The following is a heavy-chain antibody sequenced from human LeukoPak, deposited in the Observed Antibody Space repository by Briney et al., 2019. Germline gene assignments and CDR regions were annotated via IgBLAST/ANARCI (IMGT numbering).Heavy chain of an antibody. CDR3: AKAVDCGGDCYTGAFDI. D-gene: IGHD2-21*02. V-gene: IGHV3-43*02. Sequence: GSLRLSCAASGFTFDDYAMHWVRQAPGKGLEWVSLISGDGGSTYYADSVKGRFTISRDNSKNSLYLQMNSLRTEDTALYYCAKAVDCGGDCYTGAFDIWGQGTMVTVSS. CDR2: ISGDGGST. CDR1: GFTFDDYA. J-gene: IGHJ3*02.